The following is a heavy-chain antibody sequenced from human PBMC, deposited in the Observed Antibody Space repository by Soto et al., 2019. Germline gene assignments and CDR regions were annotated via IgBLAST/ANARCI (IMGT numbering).Heavy chain of an antibody. V-gene: IGHV3-23*01. J-gene: IGHJ4*02. CDR2: ISGGGDTT. CDR3: AKGRGGSGSLTPRVDF. Sequence: EVQLLESGGGLVQPGGSLRLSCAASGFTFNNYAMSWVRQAPGKGLEWVSAISGGGDTTSYADSVMGRFTVSRDGSKNTLYLQMNSLRAEDTAVYYCAKGRGGSGSLTPRVDFWGQGTLVTVSS. CDR1: GFTFNNYA. D-gene: IGHD3-10*01.